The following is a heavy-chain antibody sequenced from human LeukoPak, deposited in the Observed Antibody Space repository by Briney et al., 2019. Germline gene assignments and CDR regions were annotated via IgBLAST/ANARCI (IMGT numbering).Heavy chain of an antibody. CDR2: ISDYNGNT. D-gene: IGHD5-12*01. CDR3: ARVSTNSRVAGYDPQWYFDL. J-gene: IGHJ2*01. CDR1: GYTFINYG. V-gene: IGHV1-18*04. Sequence: ASMKVSCKASGYTFINYGFSWVRQAPGQGLEWMGWISDYNGNTNYLQKFQGRVTMTTDTSTNTVYMELRSLRSDDTAVYYCARVSTNSRVAGYDPQWYFDLWGRGTPVTVSP.